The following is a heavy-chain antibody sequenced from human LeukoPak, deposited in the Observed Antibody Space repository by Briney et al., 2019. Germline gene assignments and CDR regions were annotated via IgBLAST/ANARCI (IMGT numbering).Heavy chain of an antibody. CDR3: ASGVLSDYDSSGYYGFDY. CDR2: IYYSGST. CDR1: GGSISSYY. J-gene: IGHJ4*02. D-gene: IGHD3-22*01. Sequence: SETLSLTCTVSGGSISSYYWSWIRQPPGKGLGWIGYIYYSGSTNYNPSLKSRVTISVDTSKNQFSLKLSSVTAADTAVYYCASGVLSDYDSSGYYGFDYWGQGTLVTVSS. V-gene: IGHV4-59*01.